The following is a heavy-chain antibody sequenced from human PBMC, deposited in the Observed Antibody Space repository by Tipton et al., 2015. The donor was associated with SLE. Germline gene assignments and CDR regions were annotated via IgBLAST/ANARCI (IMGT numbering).Heavy chain of an antibody. CDR2: ISSSSSYI. CDR1: GFTFSSYS. D-gene: IGHD4-23*01. J-gene: IGHJ4*02. Sequence: SLRPSCAASGFTFSSYSMNWVRQAPGKGLEWVSSISSSSSYIYYADSVKGRFTISRDNAKNSLYLQMNSLRAEDTAVYYCARDGGPIPFDYWGQGTLVTVSS. V-gene: IGHV3-21*03. CDR3: ARDGGPIPFDY.